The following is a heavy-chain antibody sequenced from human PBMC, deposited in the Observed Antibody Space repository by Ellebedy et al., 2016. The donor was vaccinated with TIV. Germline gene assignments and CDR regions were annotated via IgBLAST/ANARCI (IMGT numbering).Heavy chain of an antibody. Sequence: GGSLRLSCEASGFTFSDYDMTWIRQAPGKGLEWVSHSSSSSNNRKYADSVKGRFTISRDNAKNSLSLQMNSLRAEDTAVYYCARDQAEFDWRLSPIYYGMDVWGQGTTVTVSS. CDR3: ARDQAEFDWRLSPIYYGMDV. CDR1: GFTFSDYD. J-gene: IGHJ6*02. V-gene: IGHV3-11*06. D-gene: IGHD3-9*01. CDR2: SSSSSNNR.